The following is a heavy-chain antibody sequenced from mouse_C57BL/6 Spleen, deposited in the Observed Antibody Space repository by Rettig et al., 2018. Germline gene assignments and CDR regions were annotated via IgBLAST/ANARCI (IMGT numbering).Heavy chain of an antibody. J-gene: IGHJ1*03. Sequence: QVQLQQSGPELVKPGASVKISCKASGYAFSSSWMNWVKQRPGKGLDWIGRIYPGDGDTNYNGKFKGKATLTADKSSSTAYMQLSSLTSEDSAVYFCAFDGYYNFDVWGTGTTVTVSS. CDR2: IYPGDGDT. CDR3: AFDGYYNFDV. CDR1: GYAFSSSW. D-gene: IGHD2-3*01. V-gene: IGHV1-82*01.